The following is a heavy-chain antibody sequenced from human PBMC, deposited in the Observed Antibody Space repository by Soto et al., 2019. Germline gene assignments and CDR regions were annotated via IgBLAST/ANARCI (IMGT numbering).Heavy chain of an antibody. CDR3: AHSIRYFDWLHRYFDY. D-gene: IGHD3-9*01. V-gene: IGHV2-5*02. CDR1: GFSLSTSGVG. J-gene: IGHJ4*02. Sequence: QITLKESGPTLVKPTQTLTLTCTFSGFSLSTSGVGVGWVRQPPGKALEWLALIYWDDDKRYSPSLKSRLTITKDTSKNQVVLTMTNMDPVDTATYYCAHSIRYFDWLHRYFDYWGQGTLVTVSS. CDR2: IYWDDDK.